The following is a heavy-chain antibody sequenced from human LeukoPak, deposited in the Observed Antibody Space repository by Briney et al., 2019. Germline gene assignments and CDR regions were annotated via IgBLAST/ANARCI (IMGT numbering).Heavy chain of an antibody. CDR2: ISSSSSTI. D-gene: IGHD6-13*01. CDR1: GFTFSSYS. V-gene: IGHV3-48*04. Sequence: GGSLRLSCAASGFTFSSYSMNWVRQAPGKGLEWVSYISSSSSTIYYADSVKGRFTISRDNAKNSLYLQMNSLRAEDTAVYYCARGQQQLALGYWGQGTLVTVSS. CDR3: ARGQQQLALGY. J-gene: IGHJ4*02.